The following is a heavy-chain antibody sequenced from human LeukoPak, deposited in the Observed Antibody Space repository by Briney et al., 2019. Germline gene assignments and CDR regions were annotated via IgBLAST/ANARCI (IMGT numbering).Heavy chain of an antibody. CDR2: TSRSEST. CDR1: GGSFSDTY. J-gene: IGHJ4*01. D-gene: IGHD3-22*01. CDR3: AGGTDRSKIAH. Sequence: SETLSLTCAVYGGSFSDTYWSWIRQPPGKGLEWVGETSRSESTHYNPSLESRVSISMDTSKNQFSLNLRSATAADTATYYCAGGTDRSKIAHWGHGTLVTVSS. V-gene: IGHV4-34*01.